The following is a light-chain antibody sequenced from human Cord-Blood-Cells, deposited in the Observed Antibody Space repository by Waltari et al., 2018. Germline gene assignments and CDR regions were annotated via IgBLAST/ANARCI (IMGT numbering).Light chain of an antibody. Sequence: DIQMTQSPSSLSASVGDRVTITCRASQSISSYLNWYQQKPGKAPKLLIYAASSLQSGVPSRFSGSGSGTDFTLTNSSLQPEDFATYYCQQSYSTPITFGPGTKVDIK. CDR2: AAS. V-gene: IGKV1-39*01. CDR3: QQSYSTPIT. J-gene: IGKJ3*01. CDR1: QSISSY.